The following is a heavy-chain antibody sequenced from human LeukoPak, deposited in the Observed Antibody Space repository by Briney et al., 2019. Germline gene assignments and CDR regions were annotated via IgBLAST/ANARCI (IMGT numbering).Heavy chain of an antibody. CDR3: ARELLWFGESL. Sequence: PSETLSLTCTVSGASISSYYWSWIRQPPGKGLEWIGEINHSGSTNYNPSLKSRVTISVDASKNQFSLKLSSVTAADTAVYYCARELLWFGESLWGQGTLVTVSS. J-gene: IGHJ4*02. D-gene: IGHD3-10*01. V-gene: IGHV4-34*01. CDR1: GASISSYY. CDR2: INHSGST.